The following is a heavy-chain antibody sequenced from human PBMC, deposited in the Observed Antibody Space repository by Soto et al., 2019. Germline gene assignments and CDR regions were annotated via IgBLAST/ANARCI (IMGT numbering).Heavy chain of an antibody. D-gene: IGHD6-19*01. Sequence: QVQLVQSGAEVKKPGTSVKISCKTSGDTFTTYYLQWVRQAPRRGLEWMGIINPDNGSTNYAQKLRGRVTMTRDTSTSTVYMDLTSLRSEDTAVYFCARGLGVGSGLRLQHWGQGTLVTVSS. V-gene: IGHV1-46*04. CDR1: GDTFTTYY. J-gene: IGHJ1*01. CDR3: ARGLGVGSGLRLQH. CDR2: INPDNGST.